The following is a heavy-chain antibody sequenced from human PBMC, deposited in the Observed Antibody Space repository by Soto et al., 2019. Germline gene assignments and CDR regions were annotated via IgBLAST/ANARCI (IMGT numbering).Heavy chain of an antibody. V-gene: IGHV3-72*01. D-gene: IGHD3-10*02. CDR3: VNYIRGVPT. Sequence: EVQLVESGGGLVRPGGSLRLSCAASGFIFSDHYMDWVRQAPGRGPEWVGRTKNKRERFTTQYAASVKGRFTISRDDSTSSLNLQLNSLQVDDTAVYYCVNYIRGVPTWGQGTLVTVSS. J-gene: IGHJ5*02. CDR1: GFIFSDHY. CDR2: TKNKRERFTT.